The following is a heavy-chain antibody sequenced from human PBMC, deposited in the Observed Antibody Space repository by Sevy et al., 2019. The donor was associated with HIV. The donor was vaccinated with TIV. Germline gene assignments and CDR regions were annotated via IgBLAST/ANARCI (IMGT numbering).Heavy chain of an antibody. J-gene: IGHJ4*02. D-gene: IGHD3-16*01. CDR3: ARDPYARRGFDY. V-gene: IGHV1-3*01. CDR1: GYTFATYT. Sequence: ASVKVSCKASGYTFATYTLHWVRQAPGQSLEWMGWLNPGNGNTRYSQKFQGRVTITRDTSARTAYMELTSLTSEDTAVYYCARDPYARRGFDYWGQGTLDTVSS. CDR2: LNPGNGNT.